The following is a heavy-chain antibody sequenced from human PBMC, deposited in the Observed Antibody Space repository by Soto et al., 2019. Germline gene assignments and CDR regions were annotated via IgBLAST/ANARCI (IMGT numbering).Heavy chain of an antibody. CDR2: ISGSGGST. Sequence: GGSLRLSCAASGFTFSSYAMSWVRQAPGKGLEWVSAISGSGGSTYYADPVKGRFTISRDNSKNTLYLQMNSLGAADTAVYYCAKDLRRAMPQFYYYYGMDVWGQGTTVTVSS. D-gene: IGHD2-2*01. J-gene: IGHJ6*02. V-gene: IGHV3-23*01. CDR1: GFTFSSYA. CDR3: AKDLRRAMPQFYYYYGMDV.